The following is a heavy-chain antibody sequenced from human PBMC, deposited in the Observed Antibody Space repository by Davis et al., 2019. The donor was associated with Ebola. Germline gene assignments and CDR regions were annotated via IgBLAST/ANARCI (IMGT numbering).Heavy chain of an antibody. J-gene: IGHJ6*02. CDR3: ASFRLPYYYGMDV. V-gene: IGHV3-53*01. Sequence: PGGSLRLSCAASGFTVSSNYMSWVRQAPGKGLEWVSVIYSGGSTSYADSVKGRFTISRDNSKNTLYLQMNSLRAEDTAVYYCASFRLPYYYGMDVWGQGTTVTVSS. CDR2: IYSGGST. CDR1: GFTVSSNY. D-gene: IGHD4-11*01.